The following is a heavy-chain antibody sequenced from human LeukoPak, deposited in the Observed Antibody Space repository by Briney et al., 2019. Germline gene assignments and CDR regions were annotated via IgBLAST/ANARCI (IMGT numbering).Heavy chain of an antibody. V-gene: IGHV1-8*03. CDR1: GYTFTGYD. D-gene: IGHD7-27*01. J-gene: IGHJ4*02. CDR2: MNPNSGNT. CDR3: ATGETGDREFDY. Sequence: GASVKVSCKASGYTFTGYDINWVRQATGQGLEWMGWMNPNSGNTGYAQKFQGRVTITRNTSISTAYMELSSLRSEDTAVYYCATGETGDREFDYWGQGTLVTVSS.